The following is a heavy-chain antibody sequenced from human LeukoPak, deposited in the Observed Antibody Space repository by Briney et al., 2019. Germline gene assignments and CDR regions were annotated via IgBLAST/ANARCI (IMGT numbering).Heavy chain of an antibody. CDR2: IRYDGSNK. CDR1: GFTFSSYG. D-gene: IGHD3-10*01. CDR3: AKPAINYGSGSYYSDY. J-gene: IGHJ4*02. Sequence: GGSLRLSCAASGFTFSSYGMHWVRQAPGKGLEWVAFIRYDGSNKYYADSVKGRFTISRDNSKNTLYLQMNSLRAEDTAVYYCAKPAINYGSGSYYSDYWGQGTLVTVSS. V-gene: IGHV3-30*02.